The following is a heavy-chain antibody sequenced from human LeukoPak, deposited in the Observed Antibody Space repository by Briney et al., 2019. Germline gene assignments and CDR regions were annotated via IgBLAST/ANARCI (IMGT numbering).Heavy chain of an antibody. D-gene: IGHD6-19*01. CDR2: IFYSGST. Sequence: SGTLSLTCTVSGGSISSYYWSWIRQPPGKGLEWIGYIFYSGSTNYNPSLKSRVTISVDTSKNQFSLKLSSVTAADTAVYYCARGGGQWLRWYYFDYWGQGTLVTVSS. V-gene: IGHV4-59*01. J-gene: IGHJ4*02. CDR1: GGSISSYY. CDR3: ARGGGQWLRWYYFDY.